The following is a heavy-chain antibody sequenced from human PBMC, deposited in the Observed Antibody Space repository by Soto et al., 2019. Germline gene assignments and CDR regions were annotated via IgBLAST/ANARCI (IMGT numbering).Heavy chain of an antibody. CDR3: ARDRDYYDNSGYVLDI. V-gene: IGHV3-33*01. D-gene: IGHD3-22*01. CDR1: GFSFSSYG. J-gene: IGHJ3*02. CDR2: IWYDGSNE. Sequence: QVQLVESGGGVVQPGKSLRLSCAASGFSFSSYGMHWVRQAPGKGLEWVAVIWYDGSNEDYADSVKGRFAISRDNSKNTLYLQMNSLRADDTAVYYCARDRDYYDNSGYVLDIWGQGTVVTVSS.